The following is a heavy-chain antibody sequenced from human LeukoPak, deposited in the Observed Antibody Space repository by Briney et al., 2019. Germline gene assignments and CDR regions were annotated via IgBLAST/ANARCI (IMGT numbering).Heavy chain of an antibody. D-gene: IGHD4-17*01. Sequence: GGSLRLSCAASGFTFSSYWMSWVRQAPGKGLEWVASIKQDGSEKYYVDSVKGRFTISRDNAKNSLYLQMNSLRAEDTALYYCARASGEGWFDPWGQGTLVTVSS. CDR3: ARASGEGWFDP. CDR1: GFTFSSYW. J-gene: IGHJ5*02. CDR2: IKQDGSEK. V-gene: IGHV3-7*01.